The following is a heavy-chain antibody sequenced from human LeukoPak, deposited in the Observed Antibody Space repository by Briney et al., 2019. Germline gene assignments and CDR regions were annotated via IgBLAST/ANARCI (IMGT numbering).Heavy chain of an antibody. V-gene: IGHV3-23*01. CDR2: ISGSGDTT. D-gene: IGHD2-8*01. CDR3: AKGHGLYASSPGDS. Sequence: GGSLRLSCAASGFIFSSYGMSWVRQAPGKGLEWVSAISGSGDTTYYADSVKGRFTISRDNSKNTVYLQMNSMRVGDTAVYYCAKGHGLYASSPGDSWGQGALVTVSS. CDR1: GFIFSSYG. J-gene: IGHJ4*02.